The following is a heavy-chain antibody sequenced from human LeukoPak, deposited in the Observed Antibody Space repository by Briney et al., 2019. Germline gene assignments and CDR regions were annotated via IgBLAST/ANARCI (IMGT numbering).Heavy chain of an antibody. V-gene: IGHV3-30*03. CDR3: ARAYVWFGEPWFDY. D-gene: IGHD3-10*01. Sequence: GGSLRLSCAASGFTFNSYGMHWVRQAPGKGLEWVAVISYDGSNKYYADSVKGRFTISRDNSKNTLYLQMNSLRPDDTAVYYCARAYVWFGEPWFDYWGQGTLVTVSS. CDR2: ISYDGSNK. J-gene: IGHJ4*02. CDR1: GFTFNSYG.